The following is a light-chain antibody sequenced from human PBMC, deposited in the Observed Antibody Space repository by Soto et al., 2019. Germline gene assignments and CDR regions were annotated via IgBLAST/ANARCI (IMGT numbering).Light chain of an antibody. J-gene: IGKJ1*01. CDR3: QQYVTSSPRT. CDR1: QSVSSSY. Sequence: EIVLTQSPGTLSLSPGERAALSCRAIQSVSSSYLAWYQQKPGQAPRLLIYGASSRATGIPDRFSGSGSGTDFTLTISRLEPEDFAVYYCQQYVTSSPRTFGQGTKVDIK. V-gene: IGKV3-20*01. CDR2: GAS.